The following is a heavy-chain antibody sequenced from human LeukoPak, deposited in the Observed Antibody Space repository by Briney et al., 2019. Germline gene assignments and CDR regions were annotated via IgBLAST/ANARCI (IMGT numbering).Heavy chain of an antibody. J-gene: IGHJ4*02. CDR2: INSDGSST. D-gene: IGHD3-22*01. CDR1: GFTFDDYA. V-gene: IGHV3-74*01. Sequence: PGGSLRLSCAASGFTFDDYAMHWVRQAPGKGLVWVSRINSDGSSTSYADSVKGRFTISRDNAKNTLYLQMNSLRAEDTAVYYCARDDGYDSSGYWGQGTLVTVSS. CDR3: ARDDGYDSSGY.